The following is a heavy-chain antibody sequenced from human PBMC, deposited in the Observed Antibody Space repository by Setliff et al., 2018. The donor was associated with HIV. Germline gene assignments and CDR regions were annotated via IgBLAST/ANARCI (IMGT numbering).Heavy chain of an antibody. CDR1: GFTFSTYT. CDR3: ARADNYYDSRFDY. CDR2: ISGGSDHI. V-gene: IGHV3-21*01. Sequence: LRLSCAASGFTFSTYTMNWVRQAPGAGLEWVSGISGGSDHIFYADSVMGRFTISRDNAKNLLYLQMNSLRAEDTAMYYCARADNYYDSRFDYWGQGTLVTVSS. J-gene: IGHJ4*02. D-gene: IGHD3-22*01.